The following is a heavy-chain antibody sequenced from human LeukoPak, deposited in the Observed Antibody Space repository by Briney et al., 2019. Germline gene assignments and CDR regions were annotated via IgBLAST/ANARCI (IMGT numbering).Heavy chain of an antibody. J-gene: IGHJ4*02. D-gene: IGHD2-21*01. CDR1: GFTFSSYE. V-gene: IGHV3-48*03. CDR3: VRDPCGGGSCIDY. CDR2: ISSSGTTV. Sequence: GGSLRLSCAASGFTFSSYEMDWVRQDPGKGLEWVSYISSSGTTVKYADSVKGRFTIPRDNAKNSLYLQMSSLRAEDTAVYYCVRDPCGGGSCIDYWGRGTLVTVSS.